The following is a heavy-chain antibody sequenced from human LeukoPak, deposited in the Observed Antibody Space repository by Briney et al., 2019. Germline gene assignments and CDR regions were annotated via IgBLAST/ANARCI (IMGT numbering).Heavy chain of an antibody. CDR3: ARVLPQYYYDSSGYLPDY. V-gene: IGHV3-74*01. Sequence: GGSLRLSCAASGFTFSSYWMHWVRQAPGKGLVWVSRINSDGSNTSYADSVKGRFTISRDNAKNTLYLQMNSLGAEDTAVYYCARVLPQYYYDSSGYLPDYWGQGTLVTVSS. CDR1: GFTFSSYW. J-gene: IGHJ4*02. CDR2: INSDGSNT. D-gene: IGHD3-22*01.